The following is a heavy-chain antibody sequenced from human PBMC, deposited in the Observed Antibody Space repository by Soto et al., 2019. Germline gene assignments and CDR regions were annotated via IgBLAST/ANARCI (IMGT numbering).Heavy chain of an antibody. CDR2: IYYSGST. CDR1: GGSISSYY. Sequence: SETLSLTCTVSGGSISSYYWSWIRQPPGRGLEWIGHIYYSGSTSHNPSLKSRVTILVDMSKKQFSLKLSSVTAADTAVYYCARDLGYSSGWSYFDYWGQGTLVTVSS. D-gene: IGHD6-19*01. J-gene: IGHJ4*02. V-gene: IGHV4-59*01. CDR3: ARDLGYSSGWSYFDY.